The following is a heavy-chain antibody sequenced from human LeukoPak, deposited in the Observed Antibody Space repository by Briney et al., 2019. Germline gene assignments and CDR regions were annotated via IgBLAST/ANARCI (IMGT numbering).Heavy chain of an antibody. D-gene: IGHD5-18*01. CDR3: AKGRGYSYAALPDY. J-gene: IGHJ4*02. Sequence: PGGSLRLSCAASGFTFSSYAMSWVRQAPGKGLEWVSAISGSGGSTYYADSMKGRFTISRDNSKNTLYLQMNSLRAEDTAVYYCAKGRGYSYAALPDYWGQGTLVTVSS. CDR1: GFTFSSYA. CDR2: ISGSGGST. V-gene: IGHV3-23*01.